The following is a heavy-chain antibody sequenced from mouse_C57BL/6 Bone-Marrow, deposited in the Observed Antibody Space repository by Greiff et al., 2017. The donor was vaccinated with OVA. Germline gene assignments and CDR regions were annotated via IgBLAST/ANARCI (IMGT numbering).Heavy chain of an antibody. CDR2: IDPENGDT. V-gene: IGHV14-4*01. CDR3: TPFYYYGSSDYYFDY. D-gene: IGHD1-1*01. Sequence: EVQLQQSGAELVRPGASVKLSCTASGFNIKDDYMHWVKQRPEQGLEWIGWIDPENGDTEYASKFQGKATITADTSSNTAYLQLSSLTSEDTAVYYCTPFYYYGSSDYYFDYWGQGTTLTVS. CDR1: GFNIKDDY. J-gene: IGHJ2*01.